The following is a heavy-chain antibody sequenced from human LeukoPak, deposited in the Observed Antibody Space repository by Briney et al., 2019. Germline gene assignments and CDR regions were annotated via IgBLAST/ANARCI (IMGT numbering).Heavy chain of an antibody. J-gene: IGHJ3*02. V-gene: IGHV5-51*01. D-gene: IGHD5/OR15-5a*01. CDR3: VRQVSNAFDI. CDR2: IDPGDSGT. CDR1: GYSFASHW. Sequence: GESLKISCQGSGYSFASHWIGWVRQMPGKGQEWMGMIDPGDSGTRYSPSFQGQVTISADKSISTAYLQWSNLRASDTAMYYCVRQVSNAFDIWGQGTMVIVSS.